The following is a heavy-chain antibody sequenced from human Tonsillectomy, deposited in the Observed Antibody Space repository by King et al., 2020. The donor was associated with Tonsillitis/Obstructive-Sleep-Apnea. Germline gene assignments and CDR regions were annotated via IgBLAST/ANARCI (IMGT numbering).Heavy chain of an antibody. CDR1: GFTFSTHA. J-gene: IGHJ4*02. CDR2: ISYDGSDK. CDR3: AGDPSAGAPGL. V-gene: IGHV3-30*04. D-gene: IGHD2-2*01. Sequence: VQLVESGGGVVQPGGSLRLSCAASGFTFSTHAMHWVRQAPGKGLEWVAVISYDGSDKLYTDSVKGRFTISRDSSKKTLYLQMNSLRHEDAAVYFCAGDPSAGAPGLWGQGTLVTVSS.